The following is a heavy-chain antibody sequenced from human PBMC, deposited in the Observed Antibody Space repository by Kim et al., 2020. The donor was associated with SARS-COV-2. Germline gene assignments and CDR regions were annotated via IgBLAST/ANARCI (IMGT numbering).Heavy chain of an antibody. CDR1: GFSLSTSAMC. CDR3: ARIRCYCSSTSCQAAYFDY. D-gene: IGHD2-2*01. V-gene: IGHV2-70*11. J-gene: IGHJ4*02. Sequence: SGPTLVKPPQTLTLTCTFSGFSLSTSAMCVSWIRQPPGKALEWLARIDCDDDKYYSTSLKTRLTISKDTSKNQVVLTMTNMDPVDTATYYCARIRCYCSSTSCQAAYFDYWGQGTLVTVSS. CDR2: IDCDDDK.